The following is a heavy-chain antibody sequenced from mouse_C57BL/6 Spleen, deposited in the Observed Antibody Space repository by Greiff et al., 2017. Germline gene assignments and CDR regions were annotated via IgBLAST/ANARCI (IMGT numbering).Heavy chain of an antibody. J-gene: IGHJ2*01. Sequence: VHVKQSGPELVKPGASVKMSCKASGYTFTDYNMHWVKQSHGKSLEWIGYINPNNGGTSYNQKFKGKATLTVNKSSSTAYMELRSLTSEDSAVYYCASGEGYYFDYWGQGTTLTVSS. CDR1: GYTFTDYN. CDR3: ASGEGYYFDY. D-gene: IGHD3-2*02. CDR2: INPNNGGT. V-gene: IGHV1-22*01.